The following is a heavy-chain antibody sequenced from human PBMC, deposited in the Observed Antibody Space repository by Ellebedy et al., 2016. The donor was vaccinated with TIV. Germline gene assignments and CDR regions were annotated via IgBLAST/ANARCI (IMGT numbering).Heavy chain of an antibody. D-gene: IGHD4/OR15-4a*01. CDR3: ARDGWETGATKTFDY. V-gene: IGHV1-3*01. CDR1: GFIFSRYA. J-gene: IGHJ4*02. Sequence: AASVNVSCKASGFIFSRYAIHWVRQAPGQRPEWMGWVDGDNVNTKYSQNLQGRVTITRDTSASTVYMELSSLKSEDTAVYYCARDGWETGATKTFDYWGQGTLVTVSS. CDR2: VDGDNVNT.